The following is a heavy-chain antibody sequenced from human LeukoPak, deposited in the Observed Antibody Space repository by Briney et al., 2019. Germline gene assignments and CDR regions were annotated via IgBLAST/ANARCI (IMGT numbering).Heavy chain of an antibody. CDR1: GVSISRGNYY. V-gene: IGHV4-61*02. CDR3: ARASDYYDSSGYRGAFDI. Sequence: SQTLSLTCTVSGVSISRGNYYWSWIRQPAGKGLEWIGRFYSGGSTTYNPSLKSRVTISADTAKNQVSLKMSSVTAADTAVYYCARASDYYDSSGYRGAFDIWGQGTMVTVSS. J-gene: IGHJ3*02. CDR2: FYSGGST. D-gene: IGHD3-22*01.